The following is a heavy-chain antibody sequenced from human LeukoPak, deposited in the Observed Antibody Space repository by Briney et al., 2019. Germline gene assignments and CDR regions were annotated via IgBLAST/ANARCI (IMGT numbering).Heavy chain of an antibody. CDR1: GYTFTNYG. CDR3: ARVVDIVVVPAAIGWFDP. J-gene: IGHJ5*02. CDR2: ISAYSGNT. D-gene: IGHD2-2*02. Sequence: ASVKVSCKASGYTFTNYGISWVRQVPGQGLEWMGWISAYSGNTDYAQNLQGRVTMTTDASTSTAYMELSSLRSEDTAVYYCARVVDIVVVPAAIGWFDPWGQGTLVTVSS. V-gene: IGHV1-18*01.